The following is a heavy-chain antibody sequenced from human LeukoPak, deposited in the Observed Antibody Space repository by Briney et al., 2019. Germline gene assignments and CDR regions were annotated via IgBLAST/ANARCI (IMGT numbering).Heavy chain of an antibody. V-gene: IGHV3-23*01. CDR3: AKQAYDSPRTDFDY. J-gene: IGHJ4*02. CDR1: GLTFSRYA. Sequence: GGSLRLSCAASGLTFSRYAMSWVRQAPGKGLEWVSGVSTSGGSTYYADSVKGRFTISRDNSKNTLHLQMNGLRAEDTAIYYCAKQAYDSPRTDFDYWGQGTLVTVSS. CDR2: VSTSGGST. D-gene: IGHD3-22*01.